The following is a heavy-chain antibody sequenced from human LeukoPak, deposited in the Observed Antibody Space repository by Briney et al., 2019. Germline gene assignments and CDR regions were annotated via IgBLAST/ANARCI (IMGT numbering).Heavy chain of an antibody. CDR3: ARDLRSGLASIGAFDI. CDR1: GSSISSGYY. J-gene: IGHJ3*02. Sequence: SGALSLPCAVSGSSISSGYYWGWLRQPPGKGLEWLGSIYHSGSTYYNPSLKSRVTISVDTSKNQFSLKLSSVTAADTAVYYCARDLRSGLASIGAFDIWGQGTMVTVSS. CDR2: IYHSGST. V-gene: IGHV4-38-2*02. D-gene: IGHD3-22*01.